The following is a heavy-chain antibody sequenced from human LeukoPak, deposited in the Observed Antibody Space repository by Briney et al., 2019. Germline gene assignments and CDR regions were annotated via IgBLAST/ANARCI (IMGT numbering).Heavy chain of an antibody. D-gene: IGHD6-19*01. V-gene: IGHV4-4*07. CDR3: ARAISSGWFKNAFDI. CDR1: GDSISTYY. Sequence: SETLSLTCTVSGDSISTYYWGWIRQPAGKRLERIGRIYTSGSTNYNPSLESRVTMSVDTSKNQFSLNLSSVTAADTAVYYCARAISSGWFKNAFDIWGQGTMVTVSS. J-gene: IGHJ3*02. CDR2: IYTSGST.